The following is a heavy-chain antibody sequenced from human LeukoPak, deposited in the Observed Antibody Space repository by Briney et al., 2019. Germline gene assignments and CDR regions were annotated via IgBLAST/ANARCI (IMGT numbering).Heavy chain of an antibody. CDR1: GFTFDNYW. CDR2: INSDGKLT. Sequence: GGSLRLSCAASGFTFDNYWMHWVRHAPGEGLVWVSSINSDGKLTNYADSVKGRFTISRDNAKSTLFLQMNSLRVEDTAVYYCAKLNSYWSFDYWGQGSLVTVSS. V-gene: IGHV3-74*01. CDR3: AKLNSYWSFDY. J-gene: IGHJ4*02. D-gene: IGHD1-26*01.